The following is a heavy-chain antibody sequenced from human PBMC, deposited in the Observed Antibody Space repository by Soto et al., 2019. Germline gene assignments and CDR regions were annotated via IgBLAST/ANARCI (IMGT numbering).Heavy chain of an antibody. D-gene: IGHD3-10*01. CDR1: GGSISSSSYY. CDR2: IYYSGST. CDR3: ARHEGAEREHYYGSGSYWPYYFDY. Sequence: SETLSLTCTVSGGSISSSSYYWGWTRQPPGKGLEWIGSIYYSGSTYYNPSLKSRVTISVDTSKNQFSLKLSSVTAADTTVYYCARHEGAEREHYYGSGSYWPYYFDYWGQGTLVTVSS. J-gene: IGHJ4*02. V-gene: IGHV4-39*01.